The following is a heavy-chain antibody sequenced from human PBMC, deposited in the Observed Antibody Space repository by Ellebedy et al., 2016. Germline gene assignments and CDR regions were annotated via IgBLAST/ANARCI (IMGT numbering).Heavy chain of an antibody. J-gene: IGHJ4*02. V-gene: IGHV4-31*03. CDR3: ARGFTVTTGFDY. D-gene: IGHD4-17*01. Sequence: SETLSLTCTVSGGSISSGGYYWSWIRQHPGKGLEWIGYIYYSGSTYYNPSLKSRVTISVDTSKNQFSLKLSSVTAADTAVYYCARGFTVTTGFDYWGQGTLVTVSS. CDR2: IYYSGST. CDR1: GGSISSGGYY.